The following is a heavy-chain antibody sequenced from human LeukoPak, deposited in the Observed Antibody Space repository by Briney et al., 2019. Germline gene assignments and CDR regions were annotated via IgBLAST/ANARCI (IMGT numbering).Heavy chain of an antibody. CDR3: ARGSGGAVRGVIPDF. Sequence: SETLSLTCIVSLGSICSGSYYWSWARQDPGKCLEWLGYIYYSGSTYYNLSLKSRDTISVDTSKNQFSLKLSSVTAADTAEYYCARGSGGAVRGVIPDFGGQGTRVTVSS. J-gene: IGHJ4*02. CDR2: IYYSGST. CDR1: LGSICSGSYY. D-gene: IGHD3-10*01. V-gene: IGHV4-31*03.